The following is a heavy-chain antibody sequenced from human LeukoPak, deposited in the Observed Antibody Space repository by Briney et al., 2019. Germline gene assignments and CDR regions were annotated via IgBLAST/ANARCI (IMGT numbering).Heavy chain of an antibody. D-gene: IGHD2-2*01. CDR1: GVSVSGYY. CDR3: ARDKREYQLPTVGHWFDP. J-gene: IGHJ5*02. V-gene: IGHV4-59*02. CDR2: VYYSGST. Sequence: SETLSLTCVVSGVSVSGYYWGWIRQPPGRGLEWIGYVYYSGSTNYNPSFKSRITISVDTSRNQFSLQLSSVTAADTAVYYCARDKREYQLPTVGHWFDPWGQGTLVTVSS.